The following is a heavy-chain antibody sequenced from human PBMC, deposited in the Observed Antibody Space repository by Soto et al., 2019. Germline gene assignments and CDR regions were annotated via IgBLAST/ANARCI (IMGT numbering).Heavy chain of an antibody. Sequence: SETLSLTCTVSGGSISSGDYYWSWIRQPPGKGLECIGYIYYSGSTYYNPSLKSRVTISVDTSKNQFSLKLSSVTAADTAVCYCARVPFYDSSGRSYYFDYWGHGTLVTVSS. CDR1: GGSISSGDYY. CDR2: IYYSGST. CDR3: ARVPFYDSSGRSYYFDY. D-gene: IGHD3-22*01. J-gene: IGHJ4*01. V-gene: IGHV4-30-4*01.